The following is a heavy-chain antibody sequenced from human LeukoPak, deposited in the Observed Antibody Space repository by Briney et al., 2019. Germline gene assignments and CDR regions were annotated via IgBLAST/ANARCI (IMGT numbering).Heavy chain of an antibody. D-gene: IGHD3-22*01. Sequence: PSQTLSLTCTVSGGSISSGGYYWSWIRQHPGKGLEWIGYIYYSGSTYYNPSLKSRVTISVDTSKNQFSLKLSSVTAADTAVYYCARGYYDSSGYYAPDYFDHWGQGTLVTVSS. J-gene: IGHJ4*02. CDR1: GGSISSGGYY. CDR2: IYYSGST. V-gene: IGHV4-31*03. CDR3: ARGYYDSSGYYAPDYFDH.